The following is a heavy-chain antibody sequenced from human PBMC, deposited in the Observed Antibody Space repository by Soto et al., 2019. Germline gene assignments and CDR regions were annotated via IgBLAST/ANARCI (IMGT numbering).Heavy chain of an antibody. J-gene: IGHJ6*02. CDR3: ARDNRSLRDSTGSYYYGMDV. Sequence: QAQLVQSGAEVKIPGSSVRISCKASGGTFHSYAISWVRQAPGQRLEWVGGVVPVFAIADYAQKFQGRATISADESTGTVYLDLSTLTSEDTATYYCARDNRSLRDSTGSYYYGMDVWGQGTTVNVSS. CDR1: GGTFHSYA. CDR2: VVPVFAIA. D-gene: IGHD7-27*01. V-gene: IGHV1-69*12.